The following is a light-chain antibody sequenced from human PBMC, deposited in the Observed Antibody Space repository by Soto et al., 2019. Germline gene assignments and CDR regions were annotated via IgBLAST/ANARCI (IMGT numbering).Light chain of an antibody. Sequence: SALTQPASVSGSPGQSITISCTGTSSDVGGYNYVSWYQQHPGKAPKLMIYDVSNRPSGVSNRFSGSKSGNTASLTIFGLQAEDEADYYCSSYTSSSTLGVFGTGTKVTVL. CDR3: SSYTSSSTLGV. CDR2: DVS. J-gene: IGLJ1*01. CDR1: SSDVGGYNY. V-gene: IGLV2-14*01.